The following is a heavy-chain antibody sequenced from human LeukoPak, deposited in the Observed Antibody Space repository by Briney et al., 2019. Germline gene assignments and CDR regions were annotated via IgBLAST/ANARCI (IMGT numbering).Heavy chain of an antibody. CDR3: ARGGALGYCSGGSCYSGVEAFDI. V-gene: IGHV1-69*06. Sequence: SVKVSCKASGGTFSSYAISWVRQAPGQALESMGGIIPIFGTANYAQKFQGRVTITADKSTSTAYMELSSLRSEDTAVYYCARGGALGYCSGGSCYSGVEAFDIWGQGTMVTVSS. D-gene: IGHD2-15*01. J-gene: IGHJ3*02. CDR1: GGTFSSYA. CDR2: IIPIFGTA.